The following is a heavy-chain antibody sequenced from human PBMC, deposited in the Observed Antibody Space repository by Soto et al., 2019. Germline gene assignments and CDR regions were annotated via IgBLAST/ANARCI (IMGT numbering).Heavy chain of an antibody. CDR2: INDSGST. CDR1: GGSVRGSD. D-gene: IGHD6-19*01. J-gene: IGHJ4*01. Sequence: SETLSLTCAVYGGSVRGSDWSWIRQPPGKRLEWIGEINDSGSTKYNPSLKSRVTISVDTSNNQLSLSLRSVTAADTAVYYCARHDGFSSGWIFDYWGHGTLVTVSS. CDR3: ARHDGFSSGWIFDY. V-gene: IGHV4-34*01.